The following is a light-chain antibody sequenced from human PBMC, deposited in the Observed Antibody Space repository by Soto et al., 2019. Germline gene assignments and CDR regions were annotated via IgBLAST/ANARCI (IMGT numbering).Light chain of an antibody. V-gene: IGLV1-51*01. CDR2: DNN. Sequence: QSVLTQPPSVSAAPGQTVTIPCSGSSSNIGNNYVSWYQQLPGTAPKLLIYDNNKRPSGIPDRFSGSKSGTSATLGITGLQTGDEADYYCGTWDSSLSAGVFGGGTKLTVL. CDR1: SSNIGNNY. CDR3: GTWDSSLSAGV. J-gene: IGLJ2*01.